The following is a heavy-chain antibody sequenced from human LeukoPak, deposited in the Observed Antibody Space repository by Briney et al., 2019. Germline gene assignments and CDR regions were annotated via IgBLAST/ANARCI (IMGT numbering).Heavy chain of an antibody. CDR2: IYSTGKN. V-gene: IGHV4-4*08. CDR1: GDSINSHY. D-gene: IGHD6-19*01. Sequence: SETLSLTCAVSGDSINSHYWGWIRQPPGKGLQWIGDIYSTGKNNYNPSLKSRVTISLDTSKSHLSLNLTSVLAADTAIYYCVRRDTGWNYFDYWGQGILVTVSS. J-gene: IGHJ4*02. CDR3: VRRDTGWNYFDY.